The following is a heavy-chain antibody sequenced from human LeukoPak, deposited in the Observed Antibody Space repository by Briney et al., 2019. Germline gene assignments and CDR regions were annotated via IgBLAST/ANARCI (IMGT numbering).Heavy chain of an antibody. Sequence: SETLSLTCTVSGCSISSYYWSWLRQPPGKGLEWIGYIYYSGSTNYNPSLKSRVTISVDTSKNQFSLKLSSVNAAETAVYYCSRHSGNFDYWGQGTLVTVSS. D-gene: IGHD3-10*01. J-gene: IGHJ4*02. CDR3: SRHSGNFDY. CDR1: GCSISSYY. CDR2: IYYSGST. V-gene: IGHV4-59*08.